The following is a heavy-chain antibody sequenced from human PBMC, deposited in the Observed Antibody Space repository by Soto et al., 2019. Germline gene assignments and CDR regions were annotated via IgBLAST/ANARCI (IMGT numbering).Heavy chain of an antibody. Sequence: SETLSLTSNISGGSFSSGDYYWSWVRQPPGKGLEWIGYIYYTGSTFNNPSLKSRVSISIDTSKTQFPLKLSSVTAADTAVYYCARIHFGDEPSYYYYGMDVWGQGTTVTVSS. D-gene: IGHD4-17*01. CDR2: IYYTGST. CDR3: ARIHFGDEPSYYYYGMDV. CDR1: GGSFSSGDYY. V-gene: IGHV4-30-4*01. J-gene: IGHJ6*02.